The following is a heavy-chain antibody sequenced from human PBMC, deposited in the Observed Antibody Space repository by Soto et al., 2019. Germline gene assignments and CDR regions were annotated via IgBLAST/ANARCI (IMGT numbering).Heavy chain of an antibody. CDR1: GFTFSTYA. J-gene: IGHJ4*02. CDR2: ISNNGGST. V-gene: IGHV3-64D*06. CDR3: VKGGITMVRGVLFAY. Sequence: PGGSLRLSCSASGFTFSTYAMHWVRQAPGKGLEYVSAISNNGGSTYYADSVKGRFTISRDNSKNTLYLQMSSLRTADTDIYYCVKGGITMVRGVLFAYWGQGTPVTVSS. D-gene: IGHD3-10*01.